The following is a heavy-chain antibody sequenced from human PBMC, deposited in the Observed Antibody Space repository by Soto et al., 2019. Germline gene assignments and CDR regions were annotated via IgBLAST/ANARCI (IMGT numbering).Heavy chain of an antibody. V-gene: IGHV1-18*01. CDR2: ISAYNGNT. J-gene: IGHJ6*02. D-gene: IGHD1-26*01. CDR3: ARDQVGATTDYYYGMDV. Sequence: QVQLVQSGAEVKKPGASVKVSCKASGYTFTSYGISWVRQAPGQELEWMGWISAYNGNTNYAQKLQGRVTMTTDTSTSTAYMELRSLRSDDTAVYYCARDQVGATTDYYYGMDVWGQGTTVTVSS. CDR1: GYTFTSYG.